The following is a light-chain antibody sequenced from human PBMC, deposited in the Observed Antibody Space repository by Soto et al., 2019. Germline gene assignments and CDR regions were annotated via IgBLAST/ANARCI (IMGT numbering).Light chain of an antibody. J-gene: IGLJ2*01. Sequence: QSALTQPASVSGSPGQSITISCTGTSSDVGACNYVSWYQQHPGKAPKLMISEVSNRPSGVSNRFSGSKSGNTASLTISGLQAEDEADYYCSSYTTSSTVVFGGGTKLTVL. CDR3: SSYTTSSTVV. V-gene: IGLV2-14*01. CDR1: SSDVGACNY. CDR2: EVS.